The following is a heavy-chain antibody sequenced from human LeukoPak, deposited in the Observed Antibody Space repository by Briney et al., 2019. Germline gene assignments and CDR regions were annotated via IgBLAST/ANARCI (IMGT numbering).Heavy chain of an antibody. D-gene: IGHD6-6*01. V-gene: IGHV4-39*01. CDR1: GFTFSSYA. J-gene: IGHJ4*02. CDR2: IYYSGTT. CDR3: ARRQYNILSYFDY. Sequence: PGGSLRLSCAVSGFTFSSYAMSWVRQAPGKGLEWIGTIYYSGTTYYNPSLKSRVTISVDTSKNQFSLKLSSVTAADTTVYYCARRQYNILSYFDYWGQGTLVTVSS.